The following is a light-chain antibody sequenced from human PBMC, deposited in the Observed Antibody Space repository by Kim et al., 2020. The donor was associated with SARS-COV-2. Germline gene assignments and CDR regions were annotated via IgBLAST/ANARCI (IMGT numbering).Light chain of an antibody. Sequence: SSELTQDPAVSVALGQTVRITCQGDSLRSYYASWYRQKPGQAPILVIYGKNNRPSGIPDRFSGSSSGNTATLTVTGAQAVDEADYYCSSRDNRGDHVVFGGGTKLIVL. V-gene: IGLV3-19*01. CDR2: GKN. J-gene: IGLJ3*02. CDR3: SSRDNRGDHVV. CDR1: SLRSYY.